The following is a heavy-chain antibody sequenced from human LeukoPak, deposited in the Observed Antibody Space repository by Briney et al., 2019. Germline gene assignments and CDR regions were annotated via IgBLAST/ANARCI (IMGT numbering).Heavy chain of an antibody. Sequence: SETLSLTCTVSGGSISSGSYYWSWIRQPAGKGLEWIGRIYTSGSTNYNPSLKSRVTISVDTSKNQFSLKLSSVTAADTAVYYCARLYSSSPFSYWYYYYMDVWGKGTTVTVSS. D-gene: IGHD6-6*01. CDR2: IYTSGST. CDR1: GGSISSGSYY. V-gene: IGHV4-61*02. CDR3: ARLYSSSPFSYWYYYYMDV. J-gene: IGHJ6*03.